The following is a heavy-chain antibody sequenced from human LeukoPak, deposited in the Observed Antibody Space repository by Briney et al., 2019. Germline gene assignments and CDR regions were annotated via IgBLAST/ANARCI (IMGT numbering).Heavy chain of an antibody. CDR2: IYYSGGA. CDR3: ARRGNGYNPPYYFDS. Sequence: SETLSLTCTVSGGSISSRSYYWGWIRRPPGKGLEWIGSIYYSGGAYYNPSLKSRVTISVDTSKNQFSLKLSSVTAADTAVYYCARRGNGYNPPYYFDSWGQGTLVTVSS. D-gene: IGHD5-24*01. V-gene: IGHV4-39*01. CDR1: GGSISSRSYY. J-gene: IGHJ4*02.